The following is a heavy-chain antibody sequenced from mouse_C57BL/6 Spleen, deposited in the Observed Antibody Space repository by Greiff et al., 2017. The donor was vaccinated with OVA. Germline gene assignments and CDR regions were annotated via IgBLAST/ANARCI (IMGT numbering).Heavy chain of an antibody. D-gene: IGHD1-1*01. V-gene: IGHV1-5*01. Sequence: EVQLVESGTVLARPGASVKMSCKTSGYTFTSYWMHWVKQRPGQGLEWIGAIYPGNSDTSYNQKFKGKAKLTAVTSASTAYMELSSLTNEDSAVYYCTRRTVVAPYWYIDVWGTGTTVTVSS. J-gene: IGHJ1*03. CDR2: IYPGNSDT. CDR1: GYTFTSYW. CDR3: TRRTVVAPYWYIDV.